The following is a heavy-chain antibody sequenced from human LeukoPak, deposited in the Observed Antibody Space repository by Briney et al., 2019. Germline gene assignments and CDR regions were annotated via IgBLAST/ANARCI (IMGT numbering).Heavy chain of an antibody. J-gene: IGHJ6*02. CDR3: ATRSVGATSYYYYGMDV. CDR2: FDPEDGET. V-gene: IGHV1-24*01. CDR1: GYTLTELS. Sequence: ASVKVSCKVSGYTLTELSMHWVRQAPGKGLEWMGGFDPEDGETIYAQKFQGRVTMTEDTSTDTAYMELSSLRSEDTAVYYCATRSVGATSYYYYGMDVWGQGTTVTVSS. D-gene: IGHD1-26*01.